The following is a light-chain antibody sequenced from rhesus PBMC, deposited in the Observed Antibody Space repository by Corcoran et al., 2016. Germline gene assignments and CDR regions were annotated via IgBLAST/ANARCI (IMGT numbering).Light chain of an antibody. CDR3: LHYYDSPYT. Sequence: DIQMTQSPSALSASVGDRVTISCRSSQNIYSSLAWYQQKPGKAPKLLIYAASSLQTGIPSRFSGRESGTDFTLTISSLQPEDSATYFCLHYYDSPYTFGQGTKVEIK. CDR2: AAS. J-gene: IGKJ2*01. V-gene: IGKV1S12*01. CDR1: QNIYSS.